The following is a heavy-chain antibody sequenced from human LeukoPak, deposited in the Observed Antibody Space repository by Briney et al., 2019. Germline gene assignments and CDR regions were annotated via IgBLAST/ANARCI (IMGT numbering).Heavy chain of an antibody. D-gene: IGHD2-8*01. CDR1: GGSISSSSYS. V-gene: IGHV4-39*01. CDR3: ARLQLMVYAEYYFDY. J-gene: IGHJ4*02. Sequence: SETLSLTCTVSGGSISSSSYSWGWIRQPPGKGLEWIGSIYYSGSTYYNPSLKSRVTISVDTSKNQFSLKLSSVTAADTAVYYCARLQLMVYAEYYFDYWGQGTLVTVSS. CDR2: IYYSGST.